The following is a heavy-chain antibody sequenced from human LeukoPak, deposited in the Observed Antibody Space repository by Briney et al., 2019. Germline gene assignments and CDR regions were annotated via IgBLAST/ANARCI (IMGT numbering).Heavy chain of an antibody. V-gene: IGHV3-33*01. CDR2: IWYDGSNK. J-gene: IGHJ5*02. CDR1: GFTFSSYG. Sequence: PGGSLRLSCAASGFTFSSYGMHWVRQAPGKGLEWVAVIWYDGSNKYYADSVKGRFTISRDNSKNTLYLQMNSLRAEDTAVYYCARRGTYQNWFDPWGQGTLVTVSS. CDR3: ARRGTYQNWFDP. D-gene: IGHD3-16*01.